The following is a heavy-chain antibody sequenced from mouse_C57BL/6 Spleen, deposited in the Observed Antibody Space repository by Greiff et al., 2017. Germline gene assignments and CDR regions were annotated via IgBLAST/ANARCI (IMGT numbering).Heavy chain of an antibody. J-gene: IGHJ4*01. D-gene: IGHD2-4*01. V-gene: IGHV14-2*01. CDR3: ARSGDYDDYAMDY. CDR1: GFNIKDYY. CDR2: IDPEDGET. Sequence: VQLQQSGAELVTPGASVTLSCTASGFNIKDYYMHWVKHRTEQGLEWIGRIDPEDGETKYAPKFQGKATITADTSSNPAYLQLSSLTSEDTAVYYCARSGDYDDYAMDYWGQGTSVTVSS.